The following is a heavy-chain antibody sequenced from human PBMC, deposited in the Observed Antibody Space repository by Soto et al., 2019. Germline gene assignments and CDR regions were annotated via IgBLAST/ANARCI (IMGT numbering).Heavy chain of an antibody. V-gene: IGHV1-3*01. CDR2: INPGYGNT. CDR1: GYTFTTYA. CDR3: ARVGWDHQGYGDWHY. D-gene: IGHD4-17*01. J-gene: IGHJ4*02. Sequence: VQLVQSGAGVKKPGASVKLSCRGSGYTFTTYAMHWVRQAPGQSLEWMGWINPGYGNTKYSQKFQDRVTITRDVTATTVYMELTSLTSKDTAVYFCARVGWDHQGYGDWHYWGQGALVTVSS.